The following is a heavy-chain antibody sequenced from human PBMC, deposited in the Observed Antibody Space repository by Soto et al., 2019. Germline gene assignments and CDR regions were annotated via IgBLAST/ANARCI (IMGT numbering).Heavy chain of an antibody. Sequence: QVQLVESGGGVVQPGRSLRLSCAASGFTFSSYAMHWVRQAPGKGLEWVAVISYDGSNKYYADSVKGRFTISRDNSKKTLYLQRNSLRAEDTAVYSGASGESGWWKEAFEIWGQGTMVTVSS. CDR1: GFTFSSYA. CDR2: ISYDGSNK. V-gene: IGHV3-30-3*01. CDR3: ASGESGWWKEAFEI. D-gene: IGHD6-19*01. J-gene: IGHJ3*02.